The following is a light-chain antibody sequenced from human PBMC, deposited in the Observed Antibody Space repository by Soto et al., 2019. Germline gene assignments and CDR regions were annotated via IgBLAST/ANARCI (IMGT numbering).Light chain of an antibody. CDR2: DND. CDR1: SSNIGNYY. V-gene: IGLV1-51*01. Sequence: QSVLTQPPSVSAAPGQKVTISCSGSSSNIGNYYESWYQQLPGTAPKLLIYDNDKRPSGIPDRFSGSKSGTSATLGITGLQTGDEADYYCAAWDSSLGAYVFGTATKLTVL. J-gene: IGLJ1*01. CDR3: AAWDSSLGAYV.